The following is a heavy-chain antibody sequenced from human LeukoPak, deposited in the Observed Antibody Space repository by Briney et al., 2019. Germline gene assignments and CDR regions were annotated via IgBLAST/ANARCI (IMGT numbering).Heavy chain of an antibody. CDR1: GGTFSSEA. CDR2: IIPIFGRP. V-gene: IGHV1-69*05. CDR3: ARGETILNWFDP. J-gene: IGHJ5*02. D-gene: IGHD1-1*01. Sequence: ASVKVSCKASGGTFSSEAFIWVRQAPGQGLEWMGGIIPIFGRPDYAQKFQDIVTITTDESTNTVYMELSSLRSEDTAVYYCARGETILNWFDPWGQGTLVTVSS.